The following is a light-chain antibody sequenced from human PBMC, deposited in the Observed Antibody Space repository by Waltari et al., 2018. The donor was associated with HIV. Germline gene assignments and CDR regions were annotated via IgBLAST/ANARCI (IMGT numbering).Light chain of an antibody. CDR2: DAS. V-gene: IGKV1-NL1*01. Sequence: DIQMTQSPSPLSASVGDSVPITCRASQVIRNALAWYQQKPGKAPKLLIFDASRLESGVPSRFSGSGGGADFTLTITTLQAEDFATYFCQQYYNIPRTFGQGTEVEV. J-gene: IGKJ2*01. CDR1: QVIRNA. CDR3: QQYYNIPRT.